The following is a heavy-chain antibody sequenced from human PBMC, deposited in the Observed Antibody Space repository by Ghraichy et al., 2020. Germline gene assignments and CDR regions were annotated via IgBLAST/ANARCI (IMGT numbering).Heavy chain of an antibody. V-gene: IGHV3-30*04. Sequence: GGSLRLSCAASGFTFSSYAMHWVRQAPGKGLEWVAVISYDGSNKYYADSVKGRFTISRDNSKNTLYLQMNSLRAEDTAVYYCAREGVITMVRGVIELGYFDYWGQGTLVTVSS. CDR1: GFTFSSYA. CDR2: ISYDGSNK. CDR3: AREGVITMVRGVIELGYFDY. J-gene: IGHJ4*02. D-gene: IGHD3-10*01.